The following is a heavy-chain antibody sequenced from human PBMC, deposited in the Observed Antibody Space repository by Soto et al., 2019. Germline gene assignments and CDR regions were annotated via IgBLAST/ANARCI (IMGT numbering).Heavy chain of an antibody. V-gene: IGHV3-33*01. Sequence: QVQLVESGGGVVQSGRSLRLSCAASGFTFSSYGMHWVRQAPGKGLEWVAVIWHDGSNKYYADLVKGRFTISRDNSKNPLYLQMNSLRAEDTAVYYCARDSGDYMGEGTLVTVSS. J-gene: IGHJ4*02. CDR3: ARDSGDY. CDR1: GFTFSSYG. CDR2: IWHDGSNK.